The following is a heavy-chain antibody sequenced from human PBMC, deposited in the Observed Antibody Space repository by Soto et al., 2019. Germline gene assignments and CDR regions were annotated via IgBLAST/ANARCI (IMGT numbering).Heavy chain of an antibody. J-gene: IGHJ4*02. CDR1: GFTFSSYA. D-gene: IGHD3-3*01. V-gene: IGHV3-30-3*01. Sequence: QVQLVESGGGVVQPGRSLRLSCAASGFTFSSYAMHWVRQAPGKGLEWVAVISYDGSNKYYADSVKGRFTISRDNSKNTLYLQMNSLRAEDTAVYYCARGVYDFWSGVFDYWGQGTLVTVSS. CDR2: ISYDGSNK. CDR3: ARGVYDFWSGVFDY.